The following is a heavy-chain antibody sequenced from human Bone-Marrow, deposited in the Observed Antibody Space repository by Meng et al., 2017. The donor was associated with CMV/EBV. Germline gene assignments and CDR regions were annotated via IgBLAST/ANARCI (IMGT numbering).Heavy chain of an antibody. J-gene: IGHJ6*02. CDR1: GGSISSYY. D-gene: IGHD6-19*01. CDR2: IYYSGST. Sequence: SETLSLTCTVSGGSISSYYWSWIRQPPGKGLEWIGYIYYSGSTNYNPSLKSRVTISVDTSKNQFSLKLSSVTAADTAVYYCARVSWQWLGGGGVWGQGTTVTVSS. V-gene: IGHV4-59*01. CDR3: ARVSWQWLGGGGV.